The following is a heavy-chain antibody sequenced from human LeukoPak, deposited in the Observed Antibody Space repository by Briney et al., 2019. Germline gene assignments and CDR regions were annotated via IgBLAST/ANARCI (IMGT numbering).Heavy chain of an antibody. CDR2: INHSGST. V-gene: IGHV4-34*01. CDR1: GGSFSGYY. Sequence: SETLSLTXAVYGGSFSGYYWSWIRQPPGKGLEWIGEINHSGSTNYNPSLKSPVTISVDTSKNQFSLKLSSVTAADTAVYYCARGSDYVWGSYRYKGGRDWFDPWGQGTLVTVSS. CDR3: ARGSDYVWGSYRYKGGRDWFDP. J-gene: IGHJ5*02. D-gene: IGHD3-16*02.